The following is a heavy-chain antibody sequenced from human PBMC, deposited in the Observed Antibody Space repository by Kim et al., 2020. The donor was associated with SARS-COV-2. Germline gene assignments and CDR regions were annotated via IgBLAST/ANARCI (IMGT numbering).Heavy chain of an antibody. CDR3: TRGGFPAGFDI. Sequence: GGSLRLSCAASGFTHSSYWMHWVRQAPGKGLVWVSRINSDGSSTGYAASVKGRFTISRDNAKNTLYLHMNSLRDEDTAVYYCTRGGFPAGFDIWGHGT. CDR2: INSDGSST. D-gene: IGHD2-21*01. V-gene: IGHV3-74*01. J-gene: IGHJ3*02. CDR1: GFTHSSYW.